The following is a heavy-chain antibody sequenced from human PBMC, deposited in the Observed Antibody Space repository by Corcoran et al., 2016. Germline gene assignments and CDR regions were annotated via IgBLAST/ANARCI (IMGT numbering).Heavy chain of an antibody. CDR3: ARQVGAVAPLNWFDP. D-gene: IGHD2-15*01. Sequence: QVQLQESGPGLVKPSETLSLTYTVSGGSIYSYYWSWIRQPPGKGLEWIGNIYYSGSTNYNPSLKSRVTISVDTSKNQLSLKLNSVTAADTAVYYCARQVGAVAPLNWFDPWGQGTLVTVSS. CDR1: GGSIYSYY. J-gene: IGHJ5*02. CDR2: IYYSGST. V-gene: IGHV4-59*08.